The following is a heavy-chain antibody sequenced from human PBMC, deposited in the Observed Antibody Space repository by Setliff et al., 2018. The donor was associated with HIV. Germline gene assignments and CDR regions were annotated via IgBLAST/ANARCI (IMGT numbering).Heavy chain of an antibody. J-gene: IGHJ4*02. CDR2: ISSSGFPI. V-gene: IGHV3-48*01. CDR3: VRGTLDF. CDR1: GFTFSTYA. Sequence: PGGSLRLSCAASGFTFSTYAMGWVRHAPGKGLEWVAQISSSGFPIYYADSVRGRFTASRDNGKNSLFLQMNSLRAEDTAVYYCVRGTLDFWGQGNLVTVSS.